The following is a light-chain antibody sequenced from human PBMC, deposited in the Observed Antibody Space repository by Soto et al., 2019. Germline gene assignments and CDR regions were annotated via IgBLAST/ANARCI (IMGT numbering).Light chain of an antibody. CDR3: QQSYFTTIT. CDR2: AAS. Sequence: DFQMTQSPSTLSASVGDRVTITCRASQKIRSRLAWFQQKPGKAPKLLIYAASTLQSGVPSRFSGSGSGTDFTLTISSLQPEDFATYYCQQSYFTTITFGQGTRLEI. J-gene: IGKJ5*01. CDR1: QKIRSR. V-gene: IGKV1-39*01.